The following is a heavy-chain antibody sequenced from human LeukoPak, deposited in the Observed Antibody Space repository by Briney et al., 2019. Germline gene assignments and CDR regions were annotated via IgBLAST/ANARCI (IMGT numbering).Heavy chain of an antibody. D-gene: IGHD3-10*01. CDR2: IKQDGSEK. J-gene: IGHJ6*03. Sequence: PGGSLRLSCAASGFTFSSYWMSWVRQAPGKGLEWVANIKQDGSEKYYVDSVKGRFTISRDNAKNSLYLQMNSLRAEDTAVYYCARGPLITMVRGANYYYMDVWGKGTTVTISS. CDR1: GFTFSSYW. CDR3: ARGPLITMVRGANYYYMDV. V-gene: IGHV3-7*01.